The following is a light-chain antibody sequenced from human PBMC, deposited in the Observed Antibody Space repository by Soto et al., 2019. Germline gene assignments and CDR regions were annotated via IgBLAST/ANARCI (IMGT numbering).Light chain of an antibody. Sequence: ENVLTQSPGTLSLSPGERATLSCRASQSVDSYLAWYQQKPGQAPRLLISGASTRAAGISDRFRGSGSGTEFTLTISSLRSEDSAIYYCQQRSNWPPWTFGQGTKVDIK. CDR2: GAS. CDR3: QQRSNWPPWT. CDR1: QSVDSY. J-gene: IGKJ1*01. V-gene: IGKV3-11*01.